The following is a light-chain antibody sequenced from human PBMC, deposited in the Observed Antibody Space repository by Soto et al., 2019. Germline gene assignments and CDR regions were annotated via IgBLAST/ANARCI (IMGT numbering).Light chain of an antibody. CDR2: GAT. Sequence: EILIPPSPASLFVSPGERATLSCRASQSVSSNLAWYQQKPGQAPRLLLYGATARATGIPARFSGSGSGTEFTLTISSLQSEDSAVYYCQQYNNWPPYTFGQGTKVDIK. CDR1: QSVSSN. J-gene: IGKJ1*01. V-gene: IGKV3-15*01. CDR3: QQYNNWPPYT.